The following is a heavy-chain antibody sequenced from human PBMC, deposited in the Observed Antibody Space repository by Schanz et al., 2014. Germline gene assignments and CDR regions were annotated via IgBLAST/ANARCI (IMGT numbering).Heavy chain of an antibody. CDR2: ISSSSSYI. J-gene: IGHJ4*02. D-gene: IGHD6-19*01. Sequence: VQLVESGGGLVKPGESLRLSCAASGFSLSSYNMNWVRQAPGKGLEWVSSISSSSSYIYYADSVKGRFTISRDNAKNSLYLQMSSLRAEDTAVYYCARDRVQYSSGWYSDSWGQGTLVTVSS. CDR1: GFSLSSYN. V-gene: IGHV3-21*01. CDR3: ARDRVQYSSGWYSDS.